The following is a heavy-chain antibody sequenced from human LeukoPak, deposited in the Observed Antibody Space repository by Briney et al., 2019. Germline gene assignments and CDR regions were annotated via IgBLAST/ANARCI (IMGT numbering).Heavy chain of an antibody. CDR1: GFTVSSNY. Sequence: GGSLRLSCTASGFTVSSNYMNWVRQAPGKGLEWVSVIYSATTTFYADSVKGRFTISRDHSKNTLYLQMNSLRAEDTALYYCAKDLWKYQLRTLDYWGQGTLVTVSS. J-gene: IGHJ4*02. V-gene: IGHV3-53*05. D-gene: IGHD2-2*01. CDR3: AKDLWKYQLRTLDY. CDR2: IYSATTT.